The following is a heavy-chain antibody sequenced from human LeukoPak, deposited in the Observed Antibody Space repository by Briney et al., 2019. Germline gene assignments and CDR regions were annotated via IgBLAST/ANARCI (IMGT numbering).Heavy chain of an antibody. Sequence: PGGSLRLSCAASGFTFSSYAMSWVRQAPGKGLEWVSAISGSGGSTYYADSVKGRFTISRDNSKNTLYVQMNSLRAEDTAVYYCAKDSVRYCSGGSCYFDYWGQGTLVTGSS. J-gene: IGHJ4*02. CDR1: GFTFSSYA. V-gene: IGHV3-23*01. CDR3: AKDSVRYCSGGSCYFDY. D-gene: IGHD2-15*01. CDR2: ISGSGGST.